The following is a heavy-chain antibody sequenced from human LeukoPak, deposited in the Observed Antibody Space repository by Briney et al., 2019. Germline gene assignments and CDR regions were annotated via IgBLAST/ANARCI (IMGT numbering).Heavy chain of an antibody. V-gene: IGHV1-69*04. D-gene: IGHD2-15*01. CDR2: LIPLFRIT. J-gene: IGHJ6*02. CDR3: ASQFTPLSGMDV. CDR1: GGTFSNYA. Sequence: ASVKVSCKASGGTFSNYAFTWVRQAPGQGLEWVGRLIPLFRITNYAQKVEGRVTITADKSTSTAYMELNSLRSEDTAVYFCASQFTPLSGMDVWGQGTTVTVSS.